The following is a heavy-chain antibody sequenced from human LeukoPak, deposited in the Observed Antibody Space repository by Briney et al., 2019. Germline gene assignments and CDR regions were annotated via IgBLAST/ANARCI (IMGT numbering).Heavy chain of an antibody. CDR2: VSSSATTI. J-gene: IGHJ4*02. Sequence: PGGSLRLSCAASGLIFKNYEMNWVRQAPGGGLEWASSVSSSATTIYYTDSVKGRFTISRDNAKNSLFLQMNSLRVEDTAVYYCVRVYCSTTSCYGVDSWGQGTLVTVSS. CDR1: GLIFKNYE. D-gene: IGHD2-2*01. CDR3: VRVYCSTTSCYGVDS. V-gene: IGHV3-48*03.